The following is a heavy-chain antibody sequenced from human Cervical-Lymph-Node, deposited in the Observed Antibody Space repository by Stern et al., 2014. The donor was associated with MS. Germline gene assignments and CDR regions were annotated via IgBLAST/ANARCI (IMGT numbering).Heavy chain of an antibody. Sequence: DQLVQSGAEVKKPGESLKISCKASGYSFSSFWIGWVRQMPGRGLEWMGIIYPGDSDIRYSPSFQGQVTISADRAISTAYLQWTSLKASDTATYYCARHDASGWARAADAFKFWGQGTAVTVSS. CDR1: GYSFSSFW. V-gene: IGHV5-51*01. D-gene: IGHD6-19*01. CDR2: IYPGDSDI. CDR3: ARHDASGWARAADAFKF. J-gene: IGHJ3*01.